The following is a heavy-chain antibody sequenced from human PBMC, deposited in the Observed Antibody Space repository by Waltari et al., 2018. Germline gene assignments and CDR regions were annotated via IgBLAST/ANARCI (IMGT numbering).Heavy chain of an antibody. J-gene: IGHJ4*02. D-gene: IGHD1-26*01. CDR1: GFTFSSYA. CDR3: AKTIYVGATSPFDY. V-gene: IGHV3-23*01. Sequence: EVQLLESGGGLVQPGGSLRLSCAASGFTFSSYAISRVPPAPGKGLEWVSAISGSGGSTYYADSVKGRFTISRDNSKNTLYLQMNSLRAEDTAVYYCAKTIYVGATSPFDYGGQGTLVTVSS. CDR2: ISGSGGST.